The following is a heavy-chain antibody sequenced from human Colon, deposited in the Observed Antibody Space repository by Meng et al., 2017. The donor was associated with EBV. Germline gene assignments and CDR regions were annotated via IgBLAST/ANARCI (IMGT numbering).Heavy chain of an antibody. CDR1: GGSFRDYY. V-gene: IGHV4-34*01. CDR2: IDHRGNT. CDR3: ARRGPSGNFSP. D-gene: IGHD3-10*01. Sequence: QVPLQQGGAGLLKPSETLSRSCAVYGGSFRDYYWTWIRHPPGKGLEWIGEIDHRGNTKYNPSLKSRVTISLDTSKKQFSLKVSSVTAADSAVYYCARRGPSGNFSPWSQGALVTASS. J-gene: IGHJ5*02.